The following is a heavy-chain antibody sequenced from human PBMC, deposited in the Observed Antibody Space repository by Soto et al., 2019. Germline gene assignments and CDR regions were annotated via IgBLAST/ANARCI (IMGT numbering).Heavy chain of an antibody. V-gene: IGHV3-21*01. J-gene: IGHJ4*02. CDR3: ARDRGYYDSSGYWLGNFDY. D-gene: IGHD3-22*01. Sequence: GGSLRLSCAASGFTFSSYSMNWVRQAPGKGLEWVSSISSSSSYIYYADSVKGRFTISRGNAKNPLYLQMNSLRAEDTAVYYCARDRGYYDSSGYWLGNFDYWGQGTLVTVSS. CDR1: GFTFSSYS. CDR2: ISSSSSYI.